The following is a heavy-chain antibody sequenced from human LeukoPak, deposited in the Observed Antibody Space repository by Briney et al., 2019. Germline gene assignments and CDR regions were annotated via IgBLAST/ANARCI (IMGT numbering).Heavy chain of an antibody. J-gene: IGHJ3*02. CDR1: GFTFSSYS. CDR2: ISSSSYI. Sequence: GGSLRLSSAASGFTFSSYSMNWVRQPPGKGLEWVSSISSSSYIYYADSVKGRFTISRDNAKNSLYLQMNSLRAEDTDVYYCARDAFDIWGQGTMVTVSS. V-gene: IGHV3-21*01. CDR3: ARDAFDI.